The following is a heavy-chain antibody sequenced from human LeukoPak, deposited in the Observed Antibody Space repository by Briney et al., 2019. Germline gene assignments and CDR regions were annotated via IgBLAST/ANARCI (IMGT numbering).Heavy chain of an antibody. CDR1: GFTFSNYW. J-gene: IGHJ4*02. Sequence: GGSLRLSCAASGFTFSNYWMSWVRQAPGKGLEWVANIKEDGSEKYYVDAVKGRFTISRDNAKKSLFLQMNSLRAEDTAVYYCAREGHWHTNTFDYWGQGTLVTVSS. CDR3: AREGHWHTNTFDY. V-gene: IGHV3-7*03. D-gene: IGHD2-2*01. CDR2: IKEDGSEK.